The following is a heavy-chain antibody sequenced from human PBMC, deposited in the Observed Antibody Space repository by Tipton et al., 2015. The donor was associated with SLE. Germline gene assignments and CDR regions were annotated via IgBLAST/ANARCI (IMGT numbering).Heavy chain of an antibody. Sequence: TLSLTCTVSGGSININSYFWAWIRQPPGKGLEWIGSIYHNGNTYYNSSLKGRVTISVDKSKDQFSLNVRSVTAADTAVYYCARQILVHYFDHWGQGSLVTVSS. CDR3: ARQILVHYFDH. CDR2: IYHNGNT. J-gene: IGHJ4*02. CDR1: GGSININSYF. D-gene: IGHD6-13*01. V-gene: IGHV4-39*01.